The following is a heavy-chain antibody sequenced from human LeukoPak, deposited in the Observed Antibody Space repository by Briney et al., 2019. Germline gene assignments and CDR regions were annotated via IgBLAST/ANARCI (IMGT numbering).Heavy chain of an antibody. CDR2: IYYVGST. D-gene: IGHD1-7*01. V-gene: IGHV4-39*07. CDR1: GGSISSSGYY. CDR3: ARLKELELLGNWFDP. Sequence: PSETLSLTCTVSGGSISSSGYYWGWIRQPPGKGLEWIGNIYYVGSTYYNPSLNSRVTISVDTSKNQFSLKLSSVTAADTAVYYCARLKELELLGNWFDPWGQGTLVTVSS. J-gene: IGHJ5*02.